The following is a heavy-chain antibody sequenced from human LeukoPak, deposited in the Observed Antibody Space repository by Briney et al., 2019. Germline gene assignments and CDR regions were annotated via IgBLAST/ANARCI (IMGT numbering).Heavy chain of an antibody. J-gene: IGHJ4*02. D-gene: IGHD2-15*01. CDR2: IGDRGDGI. CDR3: AREIPGRIAADC. Sequence: PGGSLRLSCAASGFTFSDYSMNWVRQAPGKGLEWISYIGDRGDGISYADSVKGRFTISRDNAKNSLFLQMNRLRGEDTAIYFCAREIPGRIAADCWGQGTLVTVSS. V-gene: IGHV3-48*01. CDR1: GFTFSDYS.